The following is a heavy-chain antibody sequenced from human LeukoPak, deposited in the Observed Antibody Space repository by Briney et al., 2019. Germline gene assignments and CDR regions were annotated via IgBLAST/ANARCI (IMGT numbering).Heavy chain of an antibody. CDR3: AKDIYPYYDSSGYYSD. V-gene: IGHV3-9*01. J-gene: IGHJ4*02. Sequence: GGSPRLSCAASGFTFDDYAMHWVRQAPGKGLEWVSGISWNSGSIGYADSVKGRFTISRDNAKNSLYLQMNSLGAEDTALYYCAKDIYPYYDSSGYYSDWGQGTLVTVSS. CDR1: GFTFDDYA. D-gene: IGHD3-22*01. CDR2: ISWNSGSI.